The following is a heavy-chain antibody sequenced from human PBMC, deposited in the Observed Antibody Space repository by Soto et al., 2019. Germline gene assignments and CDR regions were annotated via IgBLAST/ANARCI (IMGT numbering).Heavy chain of an antibody. CDR1: GGSISSSSYY. CDR3: ARLLYGDYGPDFDY. CDR2: IYYSGST. J-gene: IGHJ4*02. D-gene: IGHD4-17*01. V-gene: IGHV4-39*01. Sequence: PSETLSLTCTVSGGSISSSSYYWGWIRQPPGKGLEWIGSIYYSGSTYYNPSLKSRVTISVDTSKNQFSLKLSSVTAADTAVYYCARLLYGDYGPDFDYWGQGTLVTVSS.